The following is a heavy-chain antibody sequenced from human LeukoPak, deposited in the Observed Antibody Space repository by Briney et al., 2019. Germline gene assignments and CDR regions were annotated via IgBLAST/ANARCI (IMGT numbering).Heavy chain of an antibody. D-gene: IGHD6-19*01. V-gene: IGHV1-18*01. CDR3: ARMYSSGWYNAFDI. CDR1: GYTFINYG. Sequence: RASVKVSCKSSGYTFINYGISWVRQAPGQGLEWMGWISAYNGNTDYAQKFQGRVIMTKDTITNTAYMELTSLRSDDTAVYYCARMYSSGWYNAFDIWGQGTMVTVSS. J-gene: IGHJ3*02. CDR2: ISAYNGNT.